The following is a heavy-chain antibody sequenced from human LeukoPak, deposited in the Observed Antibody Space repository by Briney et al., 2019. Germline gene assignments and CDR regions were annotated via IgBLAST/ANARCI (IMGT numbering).Heavy chain of an antibody. CDR2: ISSTGST. D-gene: IGHD6-19*01. Sequence: SETLSLTCTVSGGSISSGGHYWSWIRQPAGKGLEYLGRISSTGSTNYNPSLRSRVTISADTSKNHFSLKLTSVTAADTAVYYCARGNRQWLEVDYWGQGTLVTVSS. J-gene: IGHJ4*02. CDR1: GGSISSGGHY. CDR3: ARGNRQWLEVDY. V-gene: IGHV4-61*02.